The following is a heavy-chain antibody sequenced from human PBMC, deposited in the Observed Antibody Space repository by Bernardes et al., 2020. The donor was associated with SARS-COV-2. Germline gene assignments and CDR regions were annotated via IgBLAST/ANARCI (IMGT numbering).Heavy chain of an antibody. CDR3: ASRRTWGDYFPIAY. CDR2: INHSGST. D-gene: IGHD7-27*01. V-gene: IGHV4-34*01. Sequence: SETLSLTCAVYGGSFSGYYWSWIRQPPGKGLEWIGEINHSGSTNYNPSLKSRVTISVDTSKNQFSLKLSSVTAADTAVYYCASRRTWGDYFPIAYWGQGTLVTVSS. J-gene: IGHJ4*02. CDR1: GGSFSGYY.